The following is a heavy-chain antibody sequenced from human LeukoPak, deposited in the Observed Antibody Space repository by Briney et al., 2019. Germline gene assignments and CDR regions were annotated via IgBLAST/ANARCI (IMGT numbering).Heavy chain of an antibody. D-gene: IGHD6-13*01. Sequence: ASVKVSCKASGGTFSSYAISWVRQAPGQGLEWMGGIIPIFGTANYAQKFQGRVTITTDESTSTAYMELSSLRSEDTAVYYCARVGTAEGTLEDYWGQGTLVTVSS. CDR3: ARVGTAEGTLEDY. V-gene: IGHV1-69*05. J-gene: IGHJ4*02. CDR1: GGTFSSYA. CDR2: IIPIFGTA.